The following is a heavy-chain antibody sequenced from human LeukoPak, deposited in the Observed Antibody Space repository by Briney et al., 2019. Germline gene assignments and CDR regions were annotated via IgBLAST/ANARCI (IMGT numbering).Heavy chain of an antibody. V-gene: IGHV4-4*07. CDR1: GGPIRSYY. CDR2: IYTSGST. J-gene: IGHJ3*01. CDR3: ARDIYSSSSCYYVNDAFDS. D-gene: IGHD2-2*01. Sequence: SETLSLTCTVPGGPIRSYYWSWIRQPAGKGLEGIGRIYTSGSTNYYPSLKSRVTMSVDTSKNQFSLKLSSVAAADTAVYYCARDIYSSSSCYYVNDAFDSWGQGTMVTVSS.